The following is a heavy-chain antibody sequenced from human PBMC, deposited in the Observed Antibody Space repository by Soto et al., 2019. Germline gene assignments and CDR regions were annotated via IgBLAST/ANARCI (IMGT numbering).Heavy chain of an antibody. V-gene: IGHV3-23*01. CDR1: GFTYDIYA. CDR3: VVSTGGFGGPFVVPSDY. J-gene: IGHJ4*02. D-gene: IGHD3-16*02. Sequence: EVQLLESGGGLVQPGGSLRLSCADSGFTYDIYAMSWVRQAPGKGLEWVSGISSSGTVAHYAESVKGRFAISRDNSKNTLSLEMDSLRAEDTAVYYCVVSTGGFGGPFVVPSDYWGQGTLVTVPS. CDR2: ISSSGTVA.